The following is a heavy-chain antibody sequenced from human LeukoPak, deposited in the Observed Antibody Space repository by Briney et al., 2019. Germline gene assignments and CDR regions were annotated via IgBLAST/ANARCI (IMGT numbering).Heavy chain of an antibody. CDR1: GFTLFDFG. J-gene: IGHJ4*02. CDR3: ARDRLGPSFSVSHFDL. V-gene: IGHV3-20*04. CDR2: IIYNGAIT. Sequence: GGPLKLPCATSGFTLFDFGLSWVGEPPGRGLKGFLLIIYNGAITDYADSGKGRFTISRDNAKNSLYLRMDSLRAEDTALYYCARDRLGPSFSVSHFDLWGQGTLVTVSS. D-gene: IGHD3-3*02.